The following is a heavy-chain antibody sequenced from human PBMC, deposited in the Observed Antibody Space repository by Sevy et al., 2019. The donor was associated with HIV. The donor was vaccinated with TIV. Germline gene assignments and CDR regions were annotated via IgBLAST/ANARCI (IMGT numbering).Heavy chain of an antibody. J-gene: IGHJ4*02. V-gene: IGHV3-9*03. D-gene: IGHD1-26*01. CDR3: ARIVPGGSYFDD. CDR2: ISWNSGYV. CDR1: GFTFDDYA. Sequence: GGSLRLSCAASGFTFDDYAMHWVRQAPGKGLEWVSGISWNSGYVGYADSVKGRFTISRDNAKNSLYLQMNSLRAEDMALYYCARIVPGGSYFDDRGQGTLVTVSS.